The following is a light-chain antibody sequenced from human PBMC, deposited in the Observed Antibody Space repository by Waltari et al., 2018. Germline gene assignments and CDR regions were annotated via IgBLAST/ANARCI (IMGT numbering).Light chain of an antibody. CDR1: SNDVGGYGY. Sequence: QSALTQPASVSGSPGQSVSISCTGTSNDVGGYGYVSWYQQFPGKAPKLMIYEVSYRPSCVASRFSGSKSGNTASLTISGLQAEDEAVYYCSSHTSTVPHVFGTGTKVTVV. V-gene: IGLV2-14*01. CDR3: SSHTSTVPHV. J-gene: IGLJ1*01. CDR2: EVS.